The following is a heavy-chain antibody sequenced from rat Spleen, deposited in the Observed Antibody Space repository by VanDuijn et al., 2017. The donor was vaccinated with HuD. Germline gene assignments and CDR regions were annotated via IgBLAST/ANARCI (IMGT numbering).Heavy chain of an antibody. CDR1: GYSITSSY. J-gene: IGHJ2*01. CDR3: ARRHFGYTDYFDY. Sequence: EVQLQESGPGLVKPSQSLSLTCSVTGYSITSSYRWNWIRKFPGNKMEWIGHISYSGSTRYNPSLKSRISITRDTSKNQFFLQLNSVTTEDTATYYCARRHFGYTDYFDYWGQGVMVTVSS. CDR2: ISYSGST. V-gene: IGHV3-1*01. D-gene: IGHD1-4*01.